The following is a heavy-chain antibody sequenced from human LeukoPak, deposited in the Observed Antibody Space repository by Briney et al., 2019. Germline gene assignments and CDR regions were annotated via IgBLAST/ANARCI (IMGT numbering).Heavy chain of an antibody. CDR1: GYSISSGYY. CDR2: IYHSGST. D-gene: IGHD5-12*01. CDR3: AREEIVTTFRVFDY. V-gene: IGHV4-38-2*02. Sequence: SETLSLTCTVSGYSISSGYYWGWIRPPPGKGLEWIGSIYHSGSTYYNPSLKSRVTISVDTSKNQFSLKLSSVTAADTAVYYCAREEIVTTFRVFDYWGQGTLVTVSS. J-gene: IGHJ4*02.